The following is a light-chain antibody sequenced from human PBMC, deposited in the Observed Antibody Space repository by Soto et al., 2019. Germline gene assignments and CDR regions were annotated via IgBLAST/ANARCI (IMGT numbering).Light chain of an antibody. V-gene: IGKV3-15*01. Sequence: IVMTQSPATLSVSPGERATLSCRASQSVSSSLAWYQQKPGQAPRLLIYGASTRATGIPARFSGSGSGTEFTLTISGLQSEDFAVYYCQQYGSSPMYSFGQGTKLEIK. CDR3: QQYGSSPMYS. CDR2: GAS. J-gene: IGKJ2*03. CDR1: QSVSSS.